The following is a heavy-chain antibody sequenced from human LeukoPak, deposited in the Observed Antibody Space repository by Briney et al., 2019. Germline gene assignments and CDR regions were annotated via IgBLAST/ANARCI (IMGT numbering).Heavy chain of an antibody. CDR3: ARGAGVLGLGGDH. Sequence: GGSLRLSCAASGFTFSAYNMNWVRQAPGKGLEWVASISSNTNYKYYADSLKGRFTVSIDNAKNSLFLQMNSLRAEDTAVYYCARGAGVLGLGGDHWGQGTLVTVSS. J-gene: IGHJ4*02. CDR1: GFTFSAYN. V-gene: IGHV3-21*01. CDR2: ISSNTNYK. D-gene: IGHD3-16*01.